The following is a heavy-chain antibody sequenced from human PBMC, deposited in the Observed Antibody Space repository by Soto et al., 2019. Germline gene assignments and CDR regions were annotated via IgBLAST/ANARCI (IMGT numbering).Heavy chain of an antibody. D-gene: IGHD5-18*01. V-gene: IGHV3-33*01. J-gene: IGHJ3*02. CDR3: ARAIDSSMGNAFDI. Sequence: QVQLVESGGGVVQPGRSLRLSCAASGFTFSSYGFHWVRQAPGKGLEWVAVIGYDGSNKDYTDSVKGRFTISRDNSKNTLYLLMNSLRAEDTAVYYCARAIDSSMGNAFDIWGQGTMVTVSS. CDR1: GFTFSSYG. CDR2: IGYDGSNK.